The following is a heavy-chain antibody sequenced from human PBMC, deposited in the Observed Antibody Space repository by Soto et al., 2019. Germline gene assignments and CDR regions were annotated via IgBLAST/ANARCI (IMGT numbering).Heavy chain of an antibody. CDR3: TRTLHQPDY. CDR2: IRSKAYGGTT. CDR1: GFTFNTAW. V-gene: IGHV3-49*03. J-gene: IGHJ4*02. Sequence: PGGSLRLSCAASGFTFNTAWLNWLRQAPGKGLEWLGFIRSKAYGGTTEYAASVKARFTISRDDSKSITYLQMNSLKTEDTAVYYCTRTLHQPDYWGPGTLVTVSS.